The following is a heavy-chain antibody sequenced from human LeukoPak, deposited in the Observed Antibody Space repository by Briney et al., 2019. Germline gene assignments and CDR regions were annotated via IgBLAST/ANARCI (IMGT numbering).Heavy chain of an antibody. J-gene: IGHJ4*02. CDR2: IYTSGST. V-gene: IGHV4-4*09. D-gene: IGHD5-12*01. Sequence: SETLSLTCTVSGGFISSYYWSWIRQPPGKGLEWIGYIYTSGSTNYNPSLKSRVTISVDTSKNQFSLKLSSVTAADTAVYYCARARYSGYVVHWGQGTLVTVSS. CDR3: ARARYSGYVVH. CDR1: GGFISSYY.